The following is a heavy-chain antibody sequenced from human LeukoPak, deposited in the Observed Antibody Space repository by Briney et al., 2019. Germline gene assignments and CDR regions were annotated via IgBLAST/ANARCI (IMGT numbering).Heavy chain of an antibody. Sequence: SETLSLTCADYGGSFSGYYWSWIHQPPGKGLEWIGEINHSGSTNYNPSLKSRVTISVDKSKNQFSLKLSSVTAADTAVYYCARGPAYSYGYLTRWGQGTLVTVSS. CDR1: GGSFSGYY. D-gene: IGHD5-18*01. CDR3: ARGPAYSYGYLTR. CDR2: INHSGST. V-gene: IGHV4-34*01. J-gene: IGHJ4*02.